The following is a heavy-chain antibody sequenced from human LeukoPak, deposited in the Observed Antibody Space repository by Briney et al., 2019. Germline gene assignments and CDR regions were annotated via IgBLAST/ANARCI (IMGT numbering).Heavy chain of an antibody. Sequence: GGSQRLSCAASGFTFSSYGMHWVRQAPGKGLEWVAVIWYDGSNKYYADSVKGRFTISRDNSKNTLYLQMNSLRAEDTAVYYCARDIAAAGPLNWFDPWGQGTLVTVSS. CDR1: GFTFSSYG. D-gene: IGHD6-13*01. V-gene: IGHV3-33*01. J-gene: IGHJ5*02. CDR3: ARDIAAAGPLNWFDP. CDR2: IWYDGSNK.